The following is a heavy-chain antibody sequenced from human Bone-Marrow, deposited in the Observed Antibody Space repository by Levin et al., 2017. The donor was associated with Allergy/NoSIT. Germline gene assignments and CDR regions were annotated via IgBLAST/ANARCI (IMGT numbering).Heavy chain of an antibody. CDR3: ARDSFSTSSGLDYYYGLDV. D-gene: IGHD2-2*01. CDR2: IKADGSEK. J-gene: IGHJ6*02. V-gene: IGHV3-7*01. CDR1: GFTLSQYW. Sequence: PGGSLRLSCAASGFTLSQYWMTGVRQAPGKGLEWVAKIKADGSEKYYVDSLKGRFSISRDNTRTSVSLQISNLRAEDTAVYYCARDSFSTSSGLDYYYGLDVWGQGTTVTV.